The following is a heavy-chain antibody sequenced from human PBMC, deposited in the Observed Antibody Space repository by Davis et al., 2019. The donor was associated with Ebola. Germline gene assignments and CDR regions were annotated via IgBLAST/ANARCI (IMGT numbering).Heavy chain of an antibody. Sequence: GESLKISCAASGFTFSSYSMNWVRQAPGKGLEWVSSISSSSSYIYYADSVKGRFTISRDNAKNTLYLQMNSLRAEDTAVYYCARTTFGGVIASWGQGTLVTVSS. D-gene: IGHD3-16*02. CDR2: ISSSSSYI. CDR3: ARTTFGGVIAS. J-gene: IGHJ4*02. CDR1: GFTFSSYS. V-gene: IGHV3-21*01.